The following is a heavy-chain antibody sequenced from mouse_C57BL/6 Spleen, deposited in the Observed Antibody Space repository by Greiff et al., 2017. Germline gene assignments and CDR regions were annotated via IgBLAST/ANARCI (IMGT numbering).Heavy chain of an antibody. CDR3: ARKMREDYFDY. CDR1: GYPFTGSW. Sequence: QVQLQQSGAELLKPWASVKLSCTVTGYPFTGSWIELVKQRPGPGLDWIGEILPGSGSTNYNEKFKGKATFTADTSSNTAYMQLSSLTTENSAIYYYARKMREDYFDYRGQGTTLTVSS. J-gene: IGHJ2*01. CDR2: ILPGSGST. V-gene: IGHV1-9*01.